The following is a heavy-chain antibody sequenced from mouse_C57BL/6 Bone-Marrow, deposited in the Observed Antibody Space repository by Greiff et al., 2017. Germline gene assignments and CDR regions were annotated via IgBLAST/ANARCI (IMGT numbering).Heavy chain of an antibody. CDR2: IDPANGNT. CDR3: ARDLSTVDWYFDV. V-gene: IGHV14-3*01. D-gene: IGHD1-1*01. Sequence: VQLQQSVAELVRPGASVKLSCTASGFNIKNTYMHWVKQRPEQGLEWIGRIDPANGNTKYAPKFQGKATITADTSANTAYLQLSSLTAEDTAIYYCARDLSTVDWYFDVWGTGTTVTVSS. CDR1: GFNIKNTY. J-gene: IGHJ1*03.